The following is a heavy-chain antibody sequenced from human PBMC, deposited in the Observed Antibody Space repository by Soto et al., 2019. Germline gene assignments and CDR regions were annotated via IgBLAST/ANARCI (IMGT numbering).Heavy chain of an antibody. D-gene: IGHD6-13*01. J-gene: IGHJ5*02. CDR2: ISAYNGNT. Sequence: QVQLVQSGAEVKKPGASVKVSCKASGYTFTSYGISWVRQAPGQGLEWMGWISAYNGNTNYAQKLQGRVTMTADTSTSTAYMELRSLRSDDTAVYYCARDLGIAAAGTGRPGWFDPWGQGTLVTVSS. CDR1: GYTFTSYG. V-gene: IGHV1-18*04. CDR3: ARDLGIAAAGTGRPGWFDP.